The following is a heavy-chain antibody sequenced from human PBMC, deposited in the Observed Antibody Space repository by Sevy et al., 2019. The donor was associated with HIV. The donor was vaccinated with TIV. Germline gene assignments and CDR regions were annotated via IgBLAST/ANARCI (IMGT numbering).Heavy chain of an antibody. D-gene: IGHD3-22*01. Sequence: GGSLSLLCGPSCVCFCYLWVNWVREAPGEGLEWVGHNICTFYWCPPPIYAAPVSDRFTISKDYSSDTLYVHLQMNSLRTEDTAVYYCTTDPAPCSDTSTYNYLCPDAYWGQGTLVTVSS. CDR3: TTDPAPCSDTSTYNYLCPDAY. V-gene: IGHV3-15*07. J-gene: IGHJ4*02. CDR2: NICTFYWCPPP. CDR1: CVCFCYLW.